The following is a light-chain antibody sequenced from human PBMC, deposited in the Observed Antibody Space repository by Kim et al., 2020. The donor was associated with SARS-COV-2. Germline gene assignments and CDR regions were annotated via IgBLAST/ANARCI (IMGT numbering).Light chain of an antibody. J-gene: IGKJ1*01. CDR3: QQYSSSST. CDR2: QAS. V-gene: IGKV1-5*03. Sequence: DIQMTQSPSTLSASVEDRLTFTCGASRSTSNWVAWYQQKPGQAPRLLIYQASTLQSGVPSRFSGSGFGTEFTLTISSLQPDDFATYYCQQYSSSSTFGRGTKVDIK. CDR1: RSTSNW.